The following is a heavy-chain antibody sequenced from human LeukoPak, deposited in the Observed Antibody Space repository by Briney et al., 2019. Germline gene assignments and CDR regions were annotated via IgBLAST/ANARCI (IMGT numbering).Heavy chain of an antibody. CDR1: KFTFSSYG. CDR2: ISRSSGST. CDR3: ATLRRSGAERDAFDI. Sequence: GGSRRLSCAASKFTFSSYGMSWVRQAPGKGLEWVSTISRSSGSTYYADSVKGRFTISRDNAKSTLFLQMNGVRAEDTALYYCATLRRSGAERDAFDIWGQGTMVTVSS. J-gene: IGHJ3*02. V-gene: IGHV3-23*01. D-gene: IGHD3-10*01.